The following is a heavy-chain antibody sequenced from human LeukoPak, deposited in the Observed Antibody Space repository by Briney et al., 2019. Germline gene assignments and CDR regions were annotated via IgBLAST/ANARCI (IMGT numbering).Heavy chain of an antibody. CDR1: GGSISSSSYY. D-gene: IGHD3-3*01. J-gene: IGHJ4*02. CDR2: IYYSRST. V-gene: IGHV4-39*01. Sequence: SETLSLTCTVSGGSISSSSYYWGWIRQPPGKGLEWIGSIYYSRSTYYNPSLKSRVTISVDTSKNQFSLKLSSVTAADTAVYYCARRSVRDFWSQGTLVTVSS. CDR3: ARRSVRDF.